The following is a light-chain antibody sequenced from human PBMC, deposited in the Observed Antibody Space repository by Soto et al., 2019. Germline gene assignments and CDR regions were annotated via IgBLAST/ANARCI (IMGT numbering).Light chain of an antibody. CDR3: SSFAATHTYI. CDR2: VVT. V-gene: IGLV2-11*01. J-gene: IGLJ1*01. CDR1: SIDVGDSDF. Sequence: QSVLTQPRSVSGSPGQSVTISCTGTSIDVGDSDFVSWYQQHPGKAPKLMIYVVTKRPSGVPDRFSGSKSGNTASLTISGLQDEDEADYYCSSFAATHTYIFGNGTKVTVL.